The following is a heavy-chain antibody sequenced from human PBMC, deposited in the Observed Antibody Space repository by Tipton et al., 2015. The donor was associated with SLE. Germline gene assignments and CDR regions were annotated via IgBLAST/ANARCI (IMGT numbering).Heavy chain of an antibody. CDR3: ARRVGSYYGMDV. J-gene: IGHJ6*02. Sequence: SLRLSCAASGFTFSNYAMHWVRQAPGQGLEWVAIISYDGSDKYYADSVKGRFTISRDSSKNTLYLQMNGLRPEDTAVYYCARRVGSYYGMDVWGQGTTVTVSS. CDR2: ISYDGSDK. V-gene: IGHV3-30*04. CDR1: GFTFSNYA. D-gene: IGHD3-10*01.